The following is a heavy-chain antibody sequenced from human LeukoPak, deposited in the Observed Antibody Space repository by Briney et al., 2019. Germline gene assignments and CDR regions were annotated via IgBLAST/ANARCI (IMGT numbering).Heavy chain of an antibody. CDR3: ATLDHYDILTGSTQAVK. CDR1: GYTFTSYY. V-gene: IGHV1-46*01. CDR2: INPSGGST. Sequence: ASVKVSCKASGYTFTSYYMHWVRQAPGQGLEWMGIINPSGGSTSYAQKFQGRVTMTRDMSTSTVYMELSSLRSEDTAVYYCATLDHYDILTGSTQAVKWGQGTLVTVSS. J-gene: IGHJ4*02. D-gene: IGHD3-9*01.